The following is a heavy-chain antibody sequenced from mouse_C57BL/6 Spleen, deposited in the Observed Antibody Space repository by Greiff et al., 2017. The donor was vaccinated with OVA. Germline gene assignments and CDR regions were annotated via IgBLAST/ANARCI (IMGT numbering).Heavy chain of an antibody. Sequence: VKLEESGPGLVQPSQSLSITCTVSGFSLTSYGVHWVRQSPGKGLEWLGVIWSGGSTDYNAAFISRLSISKDNSKSQVFFKMNSLQADDTAIYYCARNGYYGSNYAMDYWGQGTSVTVSS. CDR3: ARNGYYGSNYAMDY. V-gene: IGHV2-2*01. CDR1: GFSLTSYG. J-gene: IGHJ4*01. CDR2: IWSGGST. D-gene: IGHD1-1*01.